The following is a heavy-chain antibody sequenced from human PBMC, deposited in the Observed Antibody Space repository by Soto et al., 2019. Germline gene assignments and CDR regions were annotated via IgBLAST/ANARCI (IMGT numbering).Heavy chain of an antibody. D-gene: IGHD3-10*01. J-gene: IGHJ4*02. Sequence: SGPTLVNPTQTLTLTCSFSGFSLSTREVGVGWIRQPPGKALEWLALIYWDDDKRYRPSLKSRLTIVKDTSKNLVILIMTNMDPEDPATYYCAHRAYYYGSGSYYTHWGQGILVTVSS. CDR3: AHRAYYYGSGSYYTH. CDR2: IYWDDDK. CDR1: GFSLSTREVG. V-gene: IGHV2-5*02.